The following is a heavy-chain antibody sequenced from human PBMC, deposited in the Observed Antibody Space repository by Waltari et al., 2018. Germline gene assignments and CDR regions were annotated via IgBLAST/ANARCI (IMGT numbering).Heavy chain of an antibody. V-gene: IGHV4-39*01. Sequence: QLQLQESGRGLVKPSETLSLTCSVSGGSISCSSYFWGWTRQPPGKGLEWIGSIHYTGTTNNHPSFESRLTNSIDTAKNQFSLKLTSVTAADTAVYYCTKRTALDGMDVWGQGATVTVSS. CDR3: TKRTALDGMDV. CDR2: IHYTGTT. D-gene: IGHD5-18*01. CDR1: GGSISCSSYF. J-gene: IGHJ6*02.